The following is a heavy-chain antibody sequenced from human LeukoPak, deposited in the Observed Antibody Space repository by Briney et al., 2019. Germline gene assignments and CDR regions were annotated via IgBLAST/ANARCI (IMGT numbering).Heavy chain of an antibody. J-gene: IGHJ6*03. CDR2: IYNNGSL. CDR3: ARYGAAPAAFYYYYMDV. Sequence: GSLRLSCAASGFTVSSNFMTWVRQAPGKGLEWLSMIYNNGSLYYADSVKGRFTISRDNSRNTLYLQMNSLRAEDTAVYFCARYGAAPAAFYYYYMDVWGTGTTVTVSS. D-gene: IGHD2-2*01. CDR1: GFTVSSNF. V-gene: IGHV3-53*01.